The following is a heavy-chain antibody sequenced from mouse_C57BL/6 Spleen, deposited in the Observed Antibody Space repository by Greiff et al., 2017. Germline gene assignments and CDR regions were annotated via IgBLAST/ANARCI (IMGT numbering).Heavy chain of an antibody. D-gene: IGHD4-1*01. V-gene: IGHV5-17*01. CDR1: GFTFSDYG. CDR3: ARGLDFDV. Sequence: EVHLVESGGGLVKPGGSLKLSCAASGFTFSDYGMHWVRQAPEKGLEWVAYISSGSSTIYYADTVKGRFTISRDNAKNTLFLQMTSLRSEDTAMYYCARGLDFDVWGTGTTVTVSS. CDR2: ISSGSSTI. J-gene: IGHJ1*03.